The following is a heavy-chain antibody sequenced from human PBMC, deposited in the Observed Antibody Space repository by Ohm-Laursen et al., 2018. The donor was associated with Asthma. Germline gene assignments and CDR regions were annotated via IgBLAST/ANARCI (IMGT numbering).Heavy chain of an antibody. CDR2: ISYDGSNK. CDR3: ARELEPYGDYGNYYYGMDV. CDR1: GFTFSSYA. V-gene: IGHV3-30-3*01. D-gene: IGHD4-17*01. J-gene: IGHJ6*02. Sequence: LRLSCAASGFTFSSYAMHWVRQAPGKGLEWVAVISYDGSNKYYADSVKGRFTISRDNSKNTLYLQMNSLRAEDTAVYYCARELEPYGDYGNYYYGMDVWGQGTTVTVSS.